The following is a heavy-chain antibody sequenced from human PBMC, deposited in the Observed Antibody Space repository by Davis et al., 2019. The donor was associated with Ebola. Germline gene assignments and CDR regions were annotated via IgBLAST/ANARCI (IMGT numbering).Heavy chain of an antibody. V-gene: IGHV4-34*01. CDR2: INHSGST. CDR1: GAALSDYY. CDR3: ARVLLWFGELVFGYGMDV. D-gene: IGHD3-10*01. Sequence: MPSETLSLTCTVSGAALSDYYWSWIRQPPGKGLEWIGEINHSGSTNYNPSLKSRVTISVDTSKNQFSLKLSSVTAADTAVYYCARVLLWFGELVFGYGMDVWGQGTTVTVSS. J-gene: IGHJ6*02.